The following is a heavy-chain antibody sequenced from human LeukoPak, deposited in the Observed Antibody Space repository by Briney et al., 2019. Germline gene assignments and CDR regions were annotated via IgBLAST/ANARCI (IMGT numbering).Heavy chain of an antibody. CDR3: AVSAAALFDP. D-gene: IGHD6-6*01. V-gene: IGHV4-34*01. CDR1: GGSFSGYF. Sequence: SETLSLTCAIYGGSFSGYFWSWFRQPPGKGLEWIGEINRSGSTNYNSSLSLKSRVTISVDTSKNQFSLKLGSVTAADTAVYYCAVSAAALFDPWGQGTLVTVFS. CDR2: INRSGST. J-gene: IGHJ5*02.